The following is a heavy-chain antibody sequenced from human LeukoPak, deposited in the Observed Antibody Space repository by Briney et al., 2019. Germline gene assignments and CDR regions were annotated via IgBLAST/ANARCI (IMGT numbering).Heavy chain of an antibody. V-gene: IGHV4-31*03. Sequence: SETLSLTCTVSGGSISSGGYYWSWIRQHPGKGLEWIGYIYYSGSTYYNPSLKSRVTISVDTPKNQFSLKLSSVTAADTAVYYCARGGWARAFDIWGQGTMVTVSS. CDR3: ARGGWARAFDI. D-gene: IGHD5-12*01. J-gene: IGHJ3*02. CDR1: GGSISSGGYY. CDR2: IYYSGST.